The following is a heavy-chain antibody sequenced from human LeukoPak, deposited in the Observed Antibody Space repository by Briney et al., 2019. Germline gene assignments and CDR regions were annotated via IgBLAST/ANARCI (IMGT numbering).Heavy chain of an antibody. D-gene: IGHD3-22*01. J-gene: IGHJ3*02. CDR1: GGTFSSYA. CDR2: IIPIFGTA. V-gene: IGHV1-69*13. CDR3: ASLKNYYDSSGYLVTDAFDI. Sequence: GASVKVSCKASGGTFSSYAISWVRQAPGQGLEWMGGIIPIFGTANYAQKFQGRVTITADESTSTAYMELSSLRSGDTAVYYCASLKNYYDSSGYLVTDAFDIWGQGTMVTVSS.